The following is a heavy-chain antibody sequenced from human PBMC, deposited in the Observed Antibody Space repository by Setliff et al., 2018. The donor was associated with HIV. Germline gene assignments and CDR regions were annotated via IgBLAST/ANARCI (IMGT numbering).Heavy chain of an antibody. Sequence: SVKVSCKASGGTFSSYAISWVRQAPGQGLEWMGGIIPILGPANYAQKFQGRVTITAGEYTTTSYMELRNLRSEDTAIYYCARGLGNFVPDLIGYFDYWGQGTRGTVS. V-gene: IGHV1-69*13. D-gene: IGHD3-3*02. CDR2: IIPILGPA. J-gene: IGHJ4*02. CDR1: GGTFSSYA. CDR3: ARGLGNFVPDLIGYFDY.